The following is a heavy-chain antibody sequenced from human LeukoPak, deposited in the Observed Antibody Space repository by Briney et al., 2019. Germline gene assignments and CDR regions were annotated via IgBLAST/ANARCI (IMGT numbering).Heavy chain of an antibody. CDR1: GGSISSYY. V-gene: IGHV4-59*01. D-gene: IGHD5-12*01. J-gene: IGHJ4*02. Sequence: PSETLSLTCTVSGGSISSYYWSWIRQPPGKGLEWIGYIYDSGSTNYNPSLKSRVTISVDTSKNQFSLKLSSVTAADTAVYYCARLRGYSGYDVFDYWGQGTLVTVSS. CDR3: ARLRGYSGYDVFDY. CDR2: IYDSGST.